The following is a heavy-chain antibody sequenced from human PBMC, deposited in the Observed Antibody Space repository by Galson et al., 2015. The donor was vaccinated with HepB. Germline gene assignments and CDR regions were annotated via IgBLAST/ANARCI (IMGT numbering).Heavy chain of an antibody. V-gene: IGHV2-26*01. CDR1: GFSLSHARMG. D-gene: IGHD5-24*01. Sequence: PALVKPTQTLTLTCTVSGFSLSHARMGVTWIRQPPGKALEWLGNIFSNDETSYNTSLKSRLTISKDTSKSQVVLTMTNMDPVDTATYYCARMRVPEMATTDYFDYWGQGTLVTVSS. J-gene: IGHJ4*02. CDR2: IFSNDET. CDR3: ARMRVPEMATTDYFDY.